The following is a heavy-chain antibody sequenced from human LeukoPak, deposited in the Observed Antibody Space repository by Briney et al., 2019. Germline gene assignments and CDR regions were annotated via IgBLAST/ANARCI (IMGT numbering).Heavy chain of an antibody. CDR3: VRDTENIGYDAFEF. D-gene: IGHD2/OR15-2a*01. CDR2: LDRDGTTT. V-gene: IGHV3-74*01. CDR1: GFTFSTYW. J-gene: IGHJ5*01. Sequence: GGSLRLSCVASGFTFSTYWMHWVRQAPGKGLEWVSRLDRDGTTTSYADSAYGRFTISRDNAKSTLYLQMRSLRVEDTAVYYCVRDTENIGYDAFEFWGHGTLVTVSS.